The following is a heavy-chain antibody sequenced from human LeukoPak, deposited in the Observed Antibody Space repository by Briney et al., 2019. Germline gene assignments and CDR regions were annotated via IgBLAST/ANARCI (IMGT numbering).Heavy chain of an antibody. D-gene: IGHD4-17*01. Sequence: SETLSLTCAVYGGSFSGYYWSWIRQPPGKGLEWIGEINHSGSTNYIPSLKSRVTTSVDTSKNQFSLKLSSVTAADTAVYYCARLGAYAGTTVRRFRWFDPWGQGTLVTVSS. CDR1: GGSFSGYY. CDR2: INHSGST. J-gene: IGHJ5*02. CDR3: ARLGAYAGTTVRRFRWFDP. V-gene: IGHV4-34*01.